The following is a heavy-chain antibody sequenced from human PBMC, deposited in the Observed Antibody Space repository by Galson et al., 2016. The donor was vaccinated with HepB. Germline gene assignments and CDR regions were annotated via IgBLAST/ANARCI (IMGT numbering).Heavy chain of an antibody. CDR1: GYTFTTYY. CDR2: INPSGDST. V-gene: IGHV1-46*01. CDR3: ARERVYYYGPGSYYTLDY. D-gene: IGHD3-10*01. Sequence: SVKVSCKASGYTFTTYYMHWVRQAPGQGLEWMGMINPSGDSTNYAQKFQGRVTMTRDTSTSTVYMELSSLRSEDTAVYHCARERVYYYGPGSYYTLDYWGQGTLVTVSS. J-gene: IGHJ4*02.